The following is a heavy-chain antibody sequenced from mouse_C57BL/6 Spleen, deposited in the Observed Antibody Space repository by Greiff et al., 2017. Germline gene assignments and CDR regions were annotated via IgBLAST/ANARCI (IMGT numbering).Heavy chain of an antibody. V-gene: IGHV1-4*01. J-gene: IGHJ1*03. D-gene: IGHD2-3*01. CDR1: GYTFTSYT. CDR2: INPSSGYT. CDR3: ASGDGYYV. Sequence: VQLQQSGAELARPGASVKMSCKASGYTFTSYTMHWVKQWPGQGLEWIGYINPSSGYTKYNQKFKDKATLTADKSSSTAYMQLSSLTSEDSAVYYCASGDGYYVWGTGTTVTVSS.